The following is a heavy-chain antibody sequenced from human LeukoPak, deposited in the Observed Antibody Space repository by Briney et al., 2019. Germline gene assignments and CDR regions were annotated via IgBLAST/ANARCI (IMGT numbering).Heavy chain of an antibody. J-gene: IGHJ4*02. V-gene: IGHV3-64D*09. D-gene: IGHD3-22*01. CDR3: VKAILFGSVSYYAD. Sequence: GGSLRLSCSASGFTFSNFPMHWDRQAPGKGLEYVSAISTDGGSTYYADSVKGRFTISRDNSKNTLSLQMGSLRVEDTAVYYCVKAILFGSVSYYADWGQGTLVTASS. CDR2: ISTDGGST. CDR1: GFTFSNFP.